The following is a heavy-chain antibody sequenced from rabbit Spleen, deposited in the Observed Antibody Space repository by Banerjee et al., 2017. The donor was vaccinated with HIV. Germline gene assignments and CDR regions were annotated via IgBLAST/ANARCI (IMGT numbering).Heavy chain of an antibody. CDR3: ARGSATMTLVITGFYLGL. V-gene: IGHV1S45*01. CDR2: IYGSSSGST. J-gene: IGHJ4*01. CDR1: GIDFSSWYY. D-gene: IGHD2-1*01. Sequence: QEQLTETGGGLVKPGGTLTLTCKVSGIDFSSWYYMCWVRQAPGKGLECIACIYGSSSGSTYYASWAKGRFTISETSSTTVTLQMTSLTAADTATYFCARGSATMTLVITGFYLGLWGPGTLVTVS.